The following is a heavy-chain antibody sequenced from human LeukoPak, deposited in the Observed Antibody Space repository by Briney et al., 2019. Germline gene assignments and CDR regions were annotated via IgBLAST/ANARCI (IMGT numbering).Heavy chain of an antibody. CDR3: ASPRYTVTTAEGDAFDI. Sequence: GGSLRLSCAASGFTFSSYGMHWVRQAPGKGLEWVAVISYDGSNKYYADSVKGRFTISRDNSKNTLYLQMNSLRAEDTAVYYCASPRYTVTTAEGDAFDIWGQGTMVTVSS. CDR1: GFTFSSYG. CDR2: ISYDGSNK. D-gene: IGHD4-17*01. J-gene: IGHJ3*02. V-gene: IGHV3-30*03.